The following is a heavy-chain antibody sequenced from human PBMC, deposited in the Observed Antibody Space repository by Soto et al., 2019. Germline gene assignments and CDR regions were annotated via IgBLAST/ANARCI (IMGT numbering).Heavy chain of an antibody. J-gene: IGHJ4*02. CDR2: INHSGST. CDR1: GGSISSYY. D-gene: IGHD6-19*01. CDR3: ARGGGPYSSGWRKSFDY. Sequence: PSETLSLTCTVSGGSISSYYWSWIRQPPGKGLEWIGEINHSGSTNYNPSLKSRVTISVDTSKNQFSLKLSSVTAADTAVYYCARGGGPYSSGWRKSFDYWGQGTLVTVSS. V-gene: IGHV4-34*01.